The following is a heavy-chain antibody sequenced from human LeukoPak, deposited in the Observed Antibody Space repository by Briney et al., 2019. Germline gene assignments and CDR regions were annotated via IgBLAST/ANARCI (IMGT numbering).Heavy chain of an antibody. CDR2: IRPNSGGT. Sequence: ASVKVSCKTSGYTFTGYYIHWVRQAPGQGLERMGWIRPNSGGTNYAQKFQGRVTMTRDTSLSTAYMDLSTLRSDDTAVYYCARVDRGSTSWYQAHDYYYFAVGVWGQGTTVTVSS. CDR1: GYTFTGYY. V-gene: IGHV1-2*02. J-gene: IGHJ6*02. D-gene: IGHD6-13*01. CDR3: ARVDRGSTSWYQAHDYYYFAVGV.